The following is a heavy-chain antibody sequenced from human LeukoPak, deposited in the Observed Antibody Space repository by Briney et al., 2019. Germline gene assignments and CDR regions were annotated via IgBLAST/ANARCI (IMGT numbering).Heavy chain of an antibody. V-gene: IGHV4-39*07. CDR3: ARDVVVPAEAYYYYYGMDV. J-gene: IGHJ6*02. CDR2: IYYSGTT. D-gene: IGHD2-2*01. CDR1: GGSISSSSYY. Sequence: SETLSLTCTVSGGSISSSSYYGGWVRQPPGEWLEWIGSIYYSGTTYYNPSLKSRVTISVDTSKNQFSLKLSSVTAADTAVYYCARDVVVPAEAYYYYYGMDVWGQGTTVTVSS.